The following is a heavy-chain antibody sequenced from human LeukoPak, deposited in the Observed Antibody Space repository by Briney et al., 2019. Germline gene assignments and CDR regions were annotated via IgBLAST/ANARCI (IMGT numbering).Heavy chain of an antibody. D-gene: IGHD5-12*01. Sequence: GGSLRLSCAATGFTLSRNWMSWVRQAPGKGLEWVANIKQDGSQKYYVDSVKGRFTISRDNAKNSLYLQMNSLRAKDTAVYYCVRDGGVSGYDLLDYWGQGTLVTVSS. CDR1: GFTLSRNW. V-gene: IGHV3-7*01. CDR2: IKQDGSQK. CDR3: VRDGGVSGYDLLDY. J-gene: IGHJ4*02.